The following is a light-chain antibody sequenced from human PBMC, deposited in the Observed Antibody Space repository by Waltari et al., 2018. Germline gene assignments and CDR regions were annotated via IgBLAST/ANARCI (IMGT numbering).Light chain of an antibody. J-gene: IGLJ3*02. Sequence: SYELTQPLSVSVALGQTASITCGGNNIESQDVHWYQQKPGQAPVLVLFRDTNRASGSPERFSGSNSGNTATLTITRAQAGDEADYYCQVWDSRSSWVFGGGTKLTVL. CDR1: NIESQD. CDR3: QVWDSRSSWV. V-gene: IGLV3-9*01. CDR2: RDT.